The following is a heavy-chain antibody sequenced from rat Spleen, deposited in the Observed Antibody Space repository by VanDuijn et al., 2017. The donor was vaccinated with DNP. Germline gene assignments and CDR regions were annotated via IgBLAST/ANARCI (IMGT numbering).Heavy chain of an antibody. CDR3: AGYSLIKRVWDY. V-gene: IGHV5-22*01. J-gene: IGHJ2*01. D-gene: IGHD4-1*01. CDR2: IRYEGSGT. CDR1: GFTFSDCY. Sequence: EVQLVESGGGLVQPGRSLKLSCAASGFTFSDCYMAWVRQAPEKGLEWVASIRYEGSGTYYGDSVKGRFTISRDNAKSTLYLQMNSLRSEDTATYYCAGYSLIKRVWDYWGQGVTVTVSS.